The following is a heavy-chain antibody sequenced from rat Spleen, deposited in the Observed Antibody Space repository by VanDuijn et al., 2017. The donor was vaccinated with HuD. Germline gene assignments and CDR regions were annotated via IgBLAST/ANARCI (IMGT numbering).Heavy chain of an antibody. CDR2: MWTSGSS. CDR1: GFSLTTYN. D-gene: IGHD1-11*01. J-gene: IGHJ3*01. CDR3: TRSYGGYTQHWFAY. V-gene: IGHV2-30*01. Sequence: QVQLKESGPGLVPPSQTLSLTCTVSGFSLTTYNVHWIRQSPGKGLEWLGIMWTSGSSDYNPPLKSRLTISRDTSKSQVFLKMNSLQIDDIAIYFCTRSYGGYTQHWFAYWGQGTLVTVSS.